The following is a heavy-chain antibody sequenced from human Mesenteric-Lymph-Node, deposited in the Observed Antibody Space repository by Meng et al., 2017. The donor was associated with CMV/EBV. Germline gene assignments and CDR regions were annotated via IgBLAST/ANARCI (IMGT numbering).Heavy chain of an antibody. CDR2: INHSGST. Sequence: QVQRRHGGEGLLKPSETLSPTCAVYGGSFSGYYWSWIRQPPGKWLEWIGEINHSGSTNYNPSLKSRVTISVDTSKNQFSLKLSSVTAADTAVYYCARHQRWLKSEGGFNYWGQGTLVTVSS. CDR3: ARHQRWLKSEGGFNY. D-gene: IGHD4-23*01. V-gene: IGHV4-34*01. CDR1: GGSFSGYY. J-gene: IGHJ4*02.